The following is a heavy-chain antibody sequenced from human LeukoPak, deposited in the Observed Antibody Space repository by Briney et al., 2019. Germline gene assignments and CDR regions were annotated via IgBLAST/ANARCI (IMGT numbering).Heavy chain of an antibody. Sequence: PSETLSLTCTVSGGSISSGGYYWSWIRQHPGKGLEWIGYIYYSGSTYYNPSLESRVTISVDTSKNHFSLRLSSVTAADTAVYYCARHQGEATVTAIYYFDYWGQGTLVTVSS. V-gene: IGHV4-39*01. CDR3: ARHQGEATVTAIYYFDY. CDR2: IYYSGST. D-gene: IGHD4-17*01. J-gene: IGHJ4*02. CDR1: GGSISSGGYY.